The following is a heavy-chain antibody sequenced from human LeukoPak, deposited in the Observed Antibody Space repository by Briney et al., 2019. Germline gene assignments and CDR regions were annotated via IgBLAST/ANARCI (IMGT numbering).Heavy chain of an antibody. Sequence: GRSLRLSCAASGFTFDDYAMPWVRQAPGKGLEWVSGISWNSGSIGYADSVKGRFTISRDNAKNSLYLQMNSLRAEDTALYYCAKSSSGWYADIDYWGQGTLVTVSP. CDR3: AKSSSGWYADIDY. CDR2: ISWNSGSI. CDR1: GFTFDDYA. J-gene: IGHJ4*02. V-gene: IGHV3-9*01. D-gene: IGHD6-19*01.